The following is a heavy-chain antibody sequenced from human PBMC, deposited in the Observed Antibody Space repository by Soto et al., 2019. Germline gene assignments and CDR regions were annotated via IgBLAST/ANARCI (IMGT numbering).Heavy chain of an antibody. V-gene: IGHV3-23*01. J-gene: IGHJ4*02. CDR2: ISGSGGST. Sequence: GGSLRLSCAASGFTFSSYAMSWVRQAPGKGLEWVSAISGSGGSTYYADSVKGRFTISRDNSKNTLYLQMNSLRAEDTAVYYCAKDFGSGWSDGGYYFDYWGQGTLVTVSS. CDR3: AKDFGSGWSDGGYYFDY. CDR1: GFTFSSYA. D-gene: IGHD6-19*01.